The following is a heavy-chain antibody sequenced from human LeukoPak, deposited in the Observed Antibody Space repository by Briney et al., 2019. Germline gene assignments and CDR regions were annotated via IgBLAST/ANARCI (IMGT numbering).Heavy chain of an antibody. CDR3: ASRWMGQGFDY. J-gene: IGHJ4*02. CDR2: ISYDGSNK. CDR1: GFTFSSYA. D-gene: IGHD2-2*03. V-gene: IGHV3-30*04. Sequence: GGSLRLSCAASGFTFSSYAMHWVRQAPGKGLEWVAVISYDGSNKYYADSVKGRFTISRDNSKNTLYLQMNSLRAEDTAVYYCASRWMGQGFDYWGQGTLVTVSS.